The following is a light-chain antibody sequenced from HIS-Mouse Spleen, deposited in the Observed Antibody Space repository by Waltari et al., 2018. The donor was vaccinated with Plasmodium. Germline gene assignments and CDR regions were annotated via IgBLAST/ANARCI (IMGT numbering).Light chain of an antibody. CDR2: EDS. Sequence: SYELTQPPSVSVSPGQTARITCSGDALPKQYAYWYQQKSGQAPVLVIYEDSKRPSGNPERFSGSSSGTMATVTISGAQVEDEADYYCYSTDSSGNHRVFGGGTKLTVL. J-gene: IGLJ3*02. V-gene: IGLV3-10*01. CDR3: YSTDSSGNHRV. CDR1: ALPKQY.